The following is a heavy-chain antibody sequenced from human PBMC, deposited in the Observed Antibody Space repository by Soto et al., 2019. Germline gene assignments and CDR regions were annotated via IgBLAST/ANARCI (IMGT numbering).Heavy chain of an antibody. CDR1: GFTFSSYG. CDR2: IWYDGSNK. Sequence: GGSLRLSCAASGFTFSSYGMHWVRQAPGKGLEWVAVIWYDGSNKYYADSVKGRFTISRDNSKNTLYLQMNSLRAEDTAVYYCARADDSSSSSYYYYGMDVWGQGTTVTVSS. CDR3: ARADDSSSSSYYYYGMDV. J-gene: IGHJ6*02. D-gene: IGHD6-6*01. V-gene: IGHV3-33*01.